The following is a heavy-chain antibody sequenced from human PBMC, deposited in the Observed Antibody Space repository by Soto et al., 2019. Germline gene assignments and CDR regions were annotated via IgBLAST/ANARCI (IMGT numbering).Heavy chain of an antibody. CDR2: IYYSGST. Sequence: SETLSLTCTVSGGSINNGDYFWSWIRQPPGKGLEWIGYIYYSGSTSSNPSLRSRITISIDTSKNQFSLKLSSVTAADTAVYYCARGRGVGATTGFGNYYYYGMDVWGQGTTVTVSS. V-gene: IGHV4-30-4*01. CDR1: GGSINNGDYF. CDR3: ARGRGVGATTGFGNYYYYGMDV. D-gene: IGHD1-26*01. J-gene: IGHJ6*02.